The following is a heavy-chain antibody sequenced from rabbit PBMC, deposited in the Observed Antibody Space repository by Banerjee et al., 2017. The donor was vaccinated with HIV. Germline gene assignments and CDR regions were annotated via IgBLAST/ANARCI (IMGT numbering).Heavy chain of an antibody. CDR3: ARDTGTSFSSYGMDL. CDR2: IAGDSSGFT. D-gene: IGHD7-1*01. Sequence: QEQLGGSGGGLVKPGGSPTLPRTASGFPFSKQHWIYWVRQAPGKGLEWISCIAGDSSGFTYSATWAKGRFTCSKTSSTTVTLQMTSLTVADTATYFCARDTGTSFSSYGMDLWGPGTLVTVS. J-gene: IGHJ6*01. CDR1: GFPFSKQHW. V-gene: IGHV1S45*01.